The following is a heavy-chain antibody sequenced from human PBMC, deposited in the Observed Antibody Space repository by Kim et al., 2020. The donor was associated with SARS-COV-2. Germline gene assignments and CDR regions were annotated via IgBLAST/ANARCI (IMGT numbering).Heavy chain of an antibody. D-gene: IGHD3-22*01. V-gene: IGHV4-39*01. CDR2: IYYSGST. Sequence: SETLSLTCTVSGGSISSSSYYWGWIRQPPGKGLEWIGSIYYSGSTYYNPSLKSRVTISVDTSKNQFSLKLTSVTAADTAVDYCARNEYYDSSDYYYFDDSFDIWGQGTMVTVSS. CDR1: GGSISSSSYY. CDR3: ARNEYYDSSDYYYFDDSFDI. J-gene: IGHJ3*02.